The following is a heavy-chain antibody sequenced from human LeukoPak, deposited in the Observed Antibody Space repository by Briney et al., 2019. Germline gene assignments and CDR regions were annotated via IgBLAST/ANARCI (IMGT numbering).Heavy chain of an antibody. V-gene: IGHV5-51*01. Sequence: GESLKISCKGSGYSFTSYWIGWVRQMPGKGLEWRGIIYPGDSDTRYSPSFQGQVTISADKSISTDYLKWSSLKASDPAMYYCARPYGDPRSWYFDLWGRGTLVTVSS. J-gene: IGHJ2*01. CDR2: IYPGDSDT. CDR1: GYSFTSYW. D-gene: IGHD4-17*01. CDR3: ARPYGDPRSWYFDL.